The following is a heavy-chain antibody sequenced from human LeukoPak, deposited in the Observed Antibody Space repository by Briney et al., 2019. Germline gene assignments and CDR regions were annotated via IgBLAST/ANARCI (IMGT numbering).Heavy chain of an antibody. V-gene: IGHV4-61*02. CDR1: GGSISSGSYY. J-gene: IGHJ4*02. CDR3: ARETYDSSGLDY. D-gene: IGHD3-22*01. CDR2: IYTSGGT. Sequence: SETLSLTCTVAGGSISSGSYYWSWIRQPAGKGLEWIGRIYTSGGTNYNPSLKSRVTISVDTSKNQFSLKLSSVTAADTAVYYCARETYDSSGLDYWGQGTLVTVSS.